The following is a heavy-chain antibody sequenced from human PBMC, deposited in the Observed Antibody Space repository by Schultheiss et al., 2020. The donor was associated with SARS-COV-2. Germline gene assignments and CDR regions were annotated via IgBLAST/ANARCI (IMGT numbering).Heavy chain of an antibody. J-gene: IGHJ4*02. V-gene: IGHV4-61*02. CDR1: GGSISSGGYY. Sequence: SETLSLTCTVSGGSISSGGYYCSWIRQPAGKGLEWIGRIYTSGSANYSPSLKGRVTMSVDTAKNQFSLKLSSVSAADTAVYYCARGFHYDSSGGFDHWGQGTLVTVSS. CDR3: ARGFHYDSSGGFDH. D-gene: IGHD3-22*01. CDR2: IYTSGSA.